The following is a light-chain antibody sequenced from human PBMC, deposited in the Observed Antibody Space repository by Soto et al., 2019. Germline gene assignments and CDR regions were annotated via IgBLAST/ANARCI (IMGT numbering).Light chain of an antibody. CDR2: DAS. J-gene: IGKJ5*01. V-gene: IGKV3-11*01. Sequence: EIVMTQSPATVSVSPGERATLSCRASQSVSDKLAWYQQRPGQAPRLLIYDASNRATGIPARFSGTGSGTDFTLTINNLEPEDFAVYYCQVRTNWSIAFGRGTRLEIK. CDR1: QSVSDK. CDR3: QVRTNWSIA.